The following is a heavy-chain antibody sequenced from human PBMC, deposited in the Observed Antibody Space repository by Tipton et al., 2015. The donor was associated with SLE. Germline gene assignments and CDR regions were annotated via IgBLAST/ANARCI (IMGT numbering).Heavy chain of an antibody. J-gene: IGHJ6*03. D-gene: IGHD3-3*01. CDR1: GYSISSGYY. V-gene: IGHV4-38-2*02. Sequence: TLSLTCTVSGYSISSGYYWGWIRQPPGKGLEWIGSIYYSGSTYYNPSLKSRVTISVDTSKNQFSLKLSSVTAADTAVYYCARDNFWNRGYYFGGGEDYYYYYMDVWGKGTMVTVSS. CDR3: ARDNFWNRGYYFGGGEDYYYYYMDV. CDR2: IYYSGST.